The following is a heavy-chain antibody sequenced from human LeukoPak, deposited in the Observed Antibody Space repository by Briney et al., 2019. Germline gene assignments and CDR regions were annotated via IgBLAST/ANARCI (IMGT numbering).Heavy chain of an antibody. CDR1: GFTFSSYS. D-gene: IGHD6-13*01. Sequence: GGSLRLSCAASGFTFSSYSMNWVRQAPGKGLEWVSSISSSSSYIYYEDSVKGRFTISRDNAKNSLYLQMNSLRAEDTAVYYCARMSIAAAGTFDYWGQGTLVTVSS. CDR3: ARMSIAAAGTFDY. CDR2: ISSSSSYI. V-gene: IGHV3-21*01. J-gene: IGHJ4*02.